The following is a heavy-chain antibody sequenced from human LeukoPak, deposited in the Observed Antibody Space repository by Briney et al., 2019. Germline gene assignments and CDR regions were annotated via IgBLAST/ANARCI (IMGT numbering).Heavy chain of an antibody. Sequence: GESLKISCKGSGYSFTSYWIGWVRQMHGKGLEWMGIIYPGESDTRYSPSFQGQVTISADKSNSTAYLQWGSLKASDTAMYYCARAMLRGANSPLDIWGQGTMVTVSS. V-gene: IGHV5-51*01. CDR2: IYPGESDT. J-gene: IGHJ3*02. CDR3: ARAMLRGANSPLDI. D-gene: IGHD3-10*01. CDR1: GYSFTSYW.